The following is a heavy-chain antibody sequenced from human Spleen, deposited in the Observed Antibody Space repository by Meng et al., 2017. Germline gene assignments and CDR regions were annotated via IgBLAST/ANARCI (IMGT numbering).Heavy chain of an antibody. V-gene: IGHV4-34*01. CDR3: ARGIRGYSYAYDY. CDR1: GGSFSGYY. Sequence: QVQLQQWGAGLLKPSETLSLTCGVYGGSFSGYYWTWIRQPPGKGLEWIGEINHSGSTNYNPSLKSRVTISVDTSKNQFYLKLSSVTAADTAVYYCARGIRGYSYAYDYWGQGTLVTVSS. CDR2: INHSGST. D-gene: IGHD5-18*01. J-gene: IGHJ4*02.